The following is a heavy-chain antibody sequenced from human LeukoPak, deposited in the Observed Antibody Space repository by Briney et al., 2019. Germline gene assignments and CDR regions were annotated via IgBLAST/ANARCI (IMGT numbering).Heavy chain of an antibody. V-gene: IGHV1-24*01. CDR3: ATDQGYYDSSGYSLYY. J-gene: IGHJ4*02. D-gene: IGHD3-22*01. Sequence: FDPEDGETIYAQKFQGRVTMTEDTSTDTAYMELSSLRSEDTAVYYCATDQGYYDSSGYSLYYWGQGTLVTVSS. CDR2: FDPEDGET.